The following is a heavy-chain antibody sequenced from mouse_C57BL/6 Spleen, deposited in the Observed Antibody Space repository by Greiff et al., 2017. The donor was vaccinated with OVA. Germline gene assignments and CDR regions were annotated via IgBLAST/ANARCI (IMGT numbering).Heavy chain of an antibody. CDR1: GYTFTSYW. CDR3: ARGYGSSYGYFDV. J-gene: IGHJ1*03. D-gene: IGHD1-1*01. CDR2: IYPGSGST. Sequence: QVQLQQSGAALVKPGASVKMSCKASGYTFTSYWITWVKQRPGQGLEWIGDIYPGSGSTNYNEKFKSKATLTVDTSSSTAYMQLSSLTSEDSAVYYCARGYGSSYGYFDVWGTGTTVTVSS. V-gene: IGHV1-55*01.